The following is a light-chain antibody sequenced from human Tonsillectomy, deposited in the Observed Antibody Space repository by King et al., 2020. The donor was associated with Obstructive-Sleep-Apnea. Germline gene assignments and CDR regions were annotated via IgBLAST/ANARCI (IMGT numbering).Light chain of an antibody. CDR3: MQRIEFPPYT. V-gene: IGKV2-40*01. J-gene: IGKJ2*01. Sequence: GVPDRFSGSRSGPDFTLKISRVEAEDVGVYYCMQRIEFPPYTFGQGTKLEI.